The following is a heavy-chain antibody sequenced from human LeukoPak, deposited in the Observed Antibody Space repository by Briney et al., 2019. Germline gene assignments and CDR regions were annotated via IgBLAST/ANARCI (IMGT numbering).Heavy chain of an antibody. V-gene: IGHV3-74*01. J-gene: IGHJ6*03. CDR2: INSDGSST. CDR1: GFTFSSYR. CDR3: ARDLAPNYYYYYMDV. Sequence: PGGSLRLSCAASGFTFSSYRMHWVRQAPGKGLVWVSRINSDGSSTSYADSVKGRFTISRDNAKNTLYLQMNSLRAEDTAVYYCARDLAPNYYYYYMDVWGKGTTVIVSS.